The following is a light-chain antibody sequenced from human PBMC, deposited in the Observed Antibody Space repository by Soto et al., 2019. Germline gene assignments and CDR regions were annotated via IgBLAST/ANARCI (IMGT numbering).Light chain of an antibody. V-gene: IGLV2-14*03. CDR1: PSDVGAYKY. J-gene: IGLJ1*01. CDR2: GVS. CDR3: SSFTGTTTLDV. Sequence: QSVLTQPASVSRPPGQSITISCPGTPSDVGAYKYVSWYTQHPGKAPKLFIYGVSNRPSGVSNRFSGSKSGNTAFLTISGLQPEDEADYYCSSFTGTTTLDVFGTGTKVTVL.